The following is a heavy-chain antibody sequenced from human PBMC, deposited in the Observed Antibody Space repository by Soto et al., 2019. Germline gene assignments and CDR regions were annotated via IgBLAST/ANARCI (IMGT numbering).Heavy chain of an antibody. CDR2: TSGGGDIT. V-gene: IGHV3-23*01. D-gene: IGHD6-19*01. J-gene: IGHJ4*02. Sequence: PGGSMRLSWAASGFTFSIYPMSWVRQAPGKGLEWVPVTSGGGDITYYADSVKGRFSISRDNSKNTLSLQMNSLRVEDTAVYYCAKGISGWSELHYWGQGALVTVSS. CDR1: GFTFSIYP. CDR3: AKGISGWSELHY.